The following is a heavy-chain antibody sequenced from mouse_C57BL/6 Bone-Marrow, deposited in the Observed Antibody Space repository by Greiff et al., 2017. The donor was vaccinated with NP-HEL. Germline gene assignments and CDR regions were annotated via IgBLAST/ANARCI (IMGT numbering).Heavy chain of an antibody. CDR2: IDPENGDT. D-gene: IGHD2-3*01. J-gene: IGHJ3*01. CDR1: GFNIKDDH. V-gene: IGHV14-4*01. CDR3: TTDGYSFAY. Sequence: EVQLQQSGAELVRPGASVKLSCTASGFNIKDDHMHWVKQRPEQGLEWIGWIDPENGDTEYASKFQGKATITADTSSNTAYLQLSSLTSEDTAVYYCTTDGYSFAYWGQGTLVTVSA.